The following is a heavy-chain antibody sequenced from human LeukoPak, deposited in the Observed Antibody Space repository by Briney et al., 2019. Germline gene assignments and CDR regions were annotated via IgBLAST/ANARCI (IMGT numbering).Heavy chain of an antibody. Sequence: GDSLKISCKGAGYSFNSYWIGWVRQMPGKGLEWMGIIYPGDSDTRYSPSFQGQVTISADKSISTAYLQWGSLKASDTAMCYCAIEQATYGSGSYFYWGQGTLVTVSS. CDR2: IYPGDSDT. V-gene: IGHV5-51*01. CDR3: AIEQATYGSGSYFY. CDR1: GYSFNSYW. D-gene: IGHD3-10*01. J-gene: IGHJ4*02.